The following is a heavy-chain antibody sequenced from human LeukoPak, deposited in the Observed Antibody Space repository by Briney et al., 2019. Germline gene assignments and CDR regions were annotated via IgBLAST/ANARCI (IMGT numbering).Heavy chain of an antibody. Sequence: GGSLRLSCAASGFTFSSYGMHWVRQAPGKGLEWVSAISGSGNSIYYADSVKGRFTISRDNSKDTLYLQMNSLRAEDTAVYYCAKKAYSNFAFDYWGQGTLVTVSS. J-gene: IGHJ4*02. CDR2: ISGSGNSI. V-gene: IGHV3-23*01. CDR1: GFTFSSYG. CDR3: AKKAYSNFAFDY. D-gene: IGHD4-11*01.